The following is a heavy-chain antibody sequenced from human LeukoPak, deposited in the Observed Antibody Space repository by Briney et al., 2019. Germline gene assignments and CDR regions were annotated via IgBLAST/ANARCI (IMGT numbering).Heavy chain of an antibody. CDR2: IKQDGSEK. CDR1: GFTFSSYW. J-gene: IGHJ4*02. D-gene: IGHD3-10*01. CDR3: ARVGYYYHY. Sequence: PGGSLRLSCAASGFTFSSYWMSWVRQAPGKGLEWVATIKQDGSEKDFVDSVKGRFTISRDNAKNSLYLQMNSLRADDTALYYCARVGYYYHYWGQGTLVTVSS. V-gene: IGHV3-7*01.